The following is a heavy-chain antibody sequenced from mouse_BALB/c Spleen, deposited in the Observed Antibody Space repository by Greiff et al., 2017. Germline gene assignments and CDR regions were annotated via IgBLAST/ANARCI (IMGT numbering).Heavy chain of an antibody. CDR1: GFTFSSFG. V-gene: IGHV5-17*02. CDR2: ISSGSSTI. CDR3: AKSTTVVAYYFDY. J-gene: IGHJ2*01. D-gene: IGHD1-1*01. Sequence: EVMLVESGGGLVQPGGSRKLSCAASGFTFSSFGMHWVRQAPEKGLEWVAYISSGSSTIYYADTVQGRFTISRDNPKNTLFLQMTSLRSEDTAMYYCAKSTTVVAYYFDYWGQGTTLTVSS.